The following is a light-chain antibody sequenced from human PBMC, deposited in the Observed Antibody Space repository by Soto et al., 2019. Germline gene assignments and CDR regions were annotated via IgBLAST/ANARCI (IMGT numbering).Light chain of an antibody. V-gene: IGLV2-14*03. CDR3: SSYTTSNTRQIV. CDR2: DVS. Sequence: QSALTQPASVSGSPGQSITISCTGTSSDVGGYNYVSWYPHHPGKAPKLMIYDVSTRPSGVSNRFSGSKSGNTASLTISGLQPEDEADYYCSSYTTSNTRQIVFGTGTKVTVL. CDR1: SSDVGGYNY. J-gene: IGLJ1*01.